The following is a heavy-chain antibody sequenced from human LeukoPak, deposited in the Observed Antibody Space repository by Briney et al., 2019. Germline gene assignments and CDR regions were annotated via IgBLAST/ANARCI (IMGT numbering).Heavy chain of an antibody. Sequence: SETLSLTCIVSGGSISSGSHYWGWIRQPPGKGLEWIGTIYHSGNTYYNPSLKSRVTISVDTSKNQFSLKVSSVTAADTAVYYCATILAYCGADCYSDYWGQGTLVTVSS. V-gene: IGHV4-39*01. CDR1: GGSISSGSHY. D-gene: IGHD2-21*02. J-gene: IGHJ4*02. CDR2: IYHSGNT. CDR3: ATILAYCGADCYSDY.